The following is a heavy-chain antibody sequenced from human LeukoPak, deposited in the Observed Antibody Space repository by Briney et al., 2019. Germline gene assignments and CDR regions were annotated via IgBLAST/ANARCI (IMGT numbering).Heavy chain of an antibody. D-gene: IGHD6-19*01. J-gene: IGHJ6*03. CDR3: ARPKSGWRYYMDV. CDR1: GFTFSSYW. Sequence: GGSLRLSCAASGFTFSSYWMSWVRQAPGKGLEWVANIKQDGSEKYYVDSVKGRFTISRDNAKNSLCLQMNSLRAEDTAVYYCARPKSGWRYYMDVWGKGTTVTVSS. V-gene: IGHV3-7*01. CDR2: IKQDGSEK.